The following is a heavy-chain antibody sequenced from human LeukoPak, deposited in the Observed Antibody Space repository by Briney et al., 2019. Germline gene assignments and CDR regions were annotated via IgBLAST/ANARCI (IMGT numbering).Heavy chain of an antibody. V-gene: IGHV3-23*01. Sequence: GGSLRLSCAASGFTFSSYSMSWVRQAPGKGLEWVSAISGSGGSTYYADSVKGRFTISRDNAKNSLYLQMNSLRAEDTAVYYCARDHEGVVGTTGVIDYWGQGTLVTVSS. CDR3: ARDHEGVVGTTGVIDY. CDR2: ISGSGGST. CDR1: GFTFSSYS. D-gene: IGHD1-26*01. J-gene: IGHJ4*02.